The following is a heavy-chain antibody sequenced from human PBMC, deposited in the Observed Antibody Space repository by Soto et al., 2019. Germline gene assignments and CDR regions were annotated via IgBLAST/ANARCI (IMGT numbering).Heavy chain of an antibody. CDR3: THEVTATLMFHY. V-gene: IGHV3-15*01. D-gene: IGHD2-21*02. CDR2: IKSKTDGGTT. CDR1: GFTFINAW. Sequence: GGSLRLSCAASGFTFINAWMSWVRQAPGKGLEWVGRIKSKTDGGTTDYAAPVKGRFTISRDDSKNTLYLQMNSLKTEDTAVYYCTHEVTATLMFHYWGQANLVTVSS. J-gene: IGHJ4*02.